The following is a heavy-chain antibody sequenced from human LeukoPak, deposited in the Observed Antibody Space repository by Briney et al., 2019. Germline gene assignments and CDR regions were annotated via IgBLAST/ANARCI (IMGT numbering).Heavy chain of an antibody. CDR1: GYTFTSYG. CDR3: ARPIYYYDSSGYFDY. J-gene: IGHJ4*02. Sequence: ASVKVSCKASGYTFTSYGISWVRQAPGQGLEWMGWISAYNGNTNYAQKLQGRVTMTTDTSTSTAYMELRSLRSDDTAVYYCARPIYYYDSSGYFDYWGQGTLVTVSS. D-gene: IGHD3-22*01. V-gene: IGHV1-18*01. CDR2: ISAYNGNT.